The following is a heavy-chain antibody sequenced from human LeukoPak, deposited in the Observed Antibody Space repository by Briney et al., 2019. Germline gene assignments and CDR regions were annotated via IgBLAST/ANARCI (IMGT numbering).Heavy chain of an antibody. V-gene: IGHV1-69*05. CDR1: GGTFSSYA. Sequence: GASVKVSCKASGGTFSSYAISWVRQAPGQGLEWMGRIIPIFGTANYAQKFQGRVTITTDESTSTAYMELSSLRSEDTAVYYCARDPPSSSSTMDVWGKGTTVTVYS. D-gene: IGHD6-13*01. CDR2: IIPIFGTA. J-gene: IGHJ6*03. CDR3: ARDPPSSSSTMDV.